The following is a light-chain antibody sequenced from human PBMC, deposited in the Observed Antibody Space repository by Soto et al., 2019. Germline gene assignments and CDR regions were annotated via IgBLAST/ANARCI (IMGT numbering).Light chain of an antibody. Sequence: EIVLTQSPGTLSLFPGERXTLXXRASQSLTTRYLAWYQQKPGQAPRLLIYGASSRATGIPDRFSGSGSGTDFTLTISRLEPXXFAXXXCQXYGSSPTFGQGTRLEIK. CDR1: QSLTTRY. CDR2: GAS. J-gene: IGKJ5*01. V-gene: IGKV3-20*01. CDR3: QXYGSSPT.